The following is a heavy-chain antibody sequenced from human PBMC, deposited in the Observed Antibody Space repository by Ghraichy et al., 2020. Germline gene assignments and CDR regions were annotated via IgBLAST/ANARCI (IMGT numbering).Heavy chain of an antibody. J-gene: IGHJ4*02. CDR1: NGSFSGHY. V-gene: IGHV4-34*01. CDR3: ARGPYYDFWSGYSPNPFDY. CDR2: INDSGST. D-gene: IGHD3-3*01. Sequence: SETLSLTCAVYNGSFSGHYWSWIRQPPGKGLEWIGEINDSGSTNYNPSLKSRVTISVDTSKNQFSLKLSSVTAADTAVYYCARGPYYDFWSGYSPNPFDYWGQGTLVTVSS.